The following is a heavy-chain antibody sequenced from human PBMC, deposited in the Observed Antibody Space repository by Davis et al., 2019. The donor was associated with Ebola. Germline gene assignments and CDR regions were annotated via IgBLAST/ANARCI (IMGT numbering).Heavy chain of an antibody. V-gene: IGHV7-4-1*02. CDR2: INTNTGNP. CDR1: GYTFSTYS. CDR3: ARESPAYSSSWGYYYYGMDV. Sequence: ASVKVSCKASGYTFSTYSLTWVRQAPGQGLEWMGWINTNTGNPTYAQGFTGRFVFSLDTSVSTAYLQISSLKAEDTAVYYCARESPAYSSSWGYYYYGMDVWGQGTTVTVSS. J-gene: IGHJ6*02. D-gene: IGHD6-13*01.